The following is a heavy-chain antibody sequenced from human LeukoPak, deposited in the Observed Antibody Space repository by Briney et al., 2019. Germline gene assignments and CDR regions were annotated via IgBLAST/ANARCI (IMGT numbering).Heavy chain of an antibody. V-gene: IGHV3-74*03. J-gene: IGHJ4*02. CDR2: IDGDGGST. D-gene: IGHD3-16*01. Sequence: GGSLKLSCAASGFTFSGFWMHWVRQAPGKGLVWVSRIDGDGGSTTYADSVKGRFTISRDNAGNTLHLQMISLRAEDTAVYYCARTMTGGFFDFWGQGTLVTVSS. CDR3: ARTMTGGFFDF. CDR1: GFTFSGFW.